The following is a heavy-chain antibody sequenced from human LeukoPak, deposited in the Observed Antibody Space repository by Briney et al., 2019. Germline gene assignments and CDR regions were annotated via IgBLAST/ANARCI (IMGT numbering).Heavy chain of an antibody. CDR3: ATSGSYGPLNWFDP. J-gene: IGHJ5*02. V-gene: IGHV4-39*07. D-gene: IGHD1-26*01. CDR1: GGSLSSSSYY. CDR2: IYYSGST. Sequence: SETLSLTCTVSGGSLSSSSYYWGWIRQPPGNGLEWIGSIYYSGSTYYNPSLKSRVTISVDTSKNQFSLKLSSVTAADTAVYYCATSGSYGPLNWFDPWGQGTLVTVSS.